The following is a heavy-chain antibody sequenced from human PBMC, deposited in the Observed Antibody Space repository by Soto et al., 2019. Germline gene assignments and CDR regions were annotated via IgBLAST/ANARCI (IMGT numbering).Heavy chain of an antibody. D-gene: IGHD6-6*01. CDR1: GGSISSYY. J-gene: IGHJ6*03. V-gene: IGHV4-59*08. CDR3: ARQEEQLVRGYYYYYMDV. CDR2: IYYSGST. Sequence: PSDTLSLTCTVSGGSISSYYWSWIRQPPGKGLEWIGYIYYSGSTNYNPSLKSRVTISVDTSKNQFSLKLSSVTAADTAVYYCARQEEQLVRGYYYYYMDVRGKGTTVSVSS.